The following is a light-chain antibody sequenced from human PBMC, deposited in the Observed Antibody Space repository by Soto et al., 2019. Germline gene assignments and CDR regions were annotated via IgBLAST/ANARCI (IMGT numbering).Light chain of an antibody. V-gene: IGKV1-5*01. J-gene: IGKJ4*01. CDR3: QQYNRYSLT. Sequence: DIQMTQSPSTLSASVGDRVTITCRASQSISSWLAWYQQKPGKAPKLLIDDASSLESGVPSRFSGSGSDTEFTLTINNLQPDDSATYHCQQYNRYSLTFGGGTTVEIK. CDR2: DAS. CDR1: QSISSW.